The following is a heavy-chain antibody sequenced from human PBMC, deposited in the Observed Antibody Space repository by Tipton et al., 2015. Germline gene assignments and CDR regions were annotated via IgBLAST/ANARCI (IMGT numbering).Heavy chain of an antibody. CDR3: ARGSTYYYYGVDV. J-gene: IGHJ6*02. CDR1: GASISTGGYY. V-gene: IGHV4-31*03. CDR2: IYHSGST. Sequence: TLSLTCTVSGASISTGGYYWSWIRQHPGKGLEWIGNIYHSGSTYYNPSLKSRVTMPVDTSNNQFSLNLSSVTAADTAVYYCARGSTYYYYGVDVWGQGTTVTVS.